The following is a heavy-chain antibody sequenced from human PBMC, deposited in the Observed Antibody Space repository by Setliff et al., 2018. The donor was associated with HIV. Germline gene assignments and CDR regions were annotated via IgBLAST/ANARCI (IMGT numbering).Heavy chain of an antibody. CDR2: IGAYNGNT. J-gene: IGHJ6*03. CDR3: AKTTPQPYYYYYVDV. CDR1: GYIFSTYG. Sequence: ASVKVSCKASGYIFSTYGISWVRQAPGQGLEWMGWIGAYNGNTHYAQKVQGRVTLTTDTSTHTAYMELRSLRSDDAAVYYCAKTTPQPYYYYYVDVWGKGTTVTVSS. V-gene: IGHV1-18*01. D-gene: IGHD4-17*01.